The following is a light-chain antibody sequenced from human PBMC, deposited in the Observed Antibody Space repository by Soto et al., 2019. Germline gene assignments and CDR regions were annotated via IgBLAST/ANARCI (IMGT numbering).Light chain of an antibody. CDR2: GAS. CDR3: QQYGSSPWT. V-gene: IGKV3-20*01. J-gene: IGKJ1*01. CDR1: QSVSSSY. Sequence: IVMTQSPATLSVSPGERATLSCRASQSVSSSYLAWYQQKPGQAPRLLIYGASSRATGIPDRFSGSGPGTDFTLTISRLEPEDFAVYYCQQYGSSPWTFAQGTKVDIK.